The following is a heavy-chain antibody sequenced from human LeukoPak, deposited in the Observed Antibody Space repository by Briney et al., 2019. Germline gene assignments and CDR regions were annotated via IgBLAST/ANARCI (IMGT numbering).Heavy chain of an antibody. CDR3: ARDRVVRGVTGRWYYYGMDV. J-gene: IGHJ6*04. CDR2: IKQDGSEK. CDR1: GFTFSSYW. V-gene: IGHV3-7*03. D-gene: IGHD3-10*01. Sequence: GSLRLSCAASGFTFSSYWVSWVRQAPGKGLEWVANIKQDGSEKYYVDSVKGRFTISRDNAKNSLYLQMNSLRAEDTAVYYCARDRVVRGVTGRWYYYGMDVWGKGTTVTVSS.